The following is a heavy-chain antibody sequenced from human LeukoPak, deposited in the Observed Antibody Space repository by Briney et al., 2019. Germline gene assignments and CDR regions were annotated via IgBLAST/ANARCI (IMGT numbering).Heavy chain of an antibody. V-gene: IGHV4-4*07. D-gene: IGHD5-12*01. CDR2: IYTSGST. CDR3: ARGGELEIVAHFDY. CDR1: GGSMNSYY. Sequence: PSETLSLTCTVSGGSMNSYYWTWIRQPAGKGLEWIGRIYTSGSTNYNPSLKSRVTMSLDTSKNQFSLRLSSVTAADTAVYYCARGGELEIVAHFDYWGQGTLVTVSS. J-gene: IGHJ4*02.